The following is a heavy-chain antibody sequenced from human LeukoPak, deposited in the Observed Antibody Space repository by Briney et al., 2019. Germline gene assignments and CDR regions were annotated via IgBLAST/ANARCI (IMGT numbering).Heavy chain of an antibody. CDR3: ARDRRGDDYYYYGMDV. Sequence: GRSLRLSCAASGFTFSSYAMHWVRLAPGKGLEWVAVISYDGSNKYYADSVKGRFTISRDNSKNTLYLQMNSLRAEDTAVYYCARDRRGDDYYYYGMDVWGKGTTVTVSS. V-gene: IGHV3-30*04. CDR1: GFTFSSYA. J-gene: IGHJ6*04. D-gene: IGHD4-17*01. CDR2: ISYDGSNK.